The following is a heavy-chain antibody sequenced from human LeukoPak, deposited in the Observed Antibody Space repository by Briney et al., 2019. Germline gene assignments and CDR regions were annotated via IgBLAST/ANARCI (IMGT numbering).Heavy chain of an antibody. CDR1: GITLSSYE. J-gene: IGHJ3*02. CDR3: AREFLDAFDI. Sequence: GGSLRLSCAASGITLSSYEVNWVRQAPGKGLEWVSYITGTGSTKYYADSVKGRFTISRGNAKNSVYLQMNSLRAEDTAVYYCAREFLDAFDIWGQGTMVTVSS. CDR2: ITGTGSTK. V-gene: IGHV3-48*03.